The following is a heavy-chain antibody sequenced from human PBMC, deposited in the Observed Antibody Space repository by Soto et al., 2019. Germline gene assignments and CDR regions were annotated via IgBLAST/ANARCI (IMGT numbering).Heavy chain of an antibody. CDR3: AHTSHYYESGSYFLD. J-gene: IGHJ4*02. CDR1: GFSFSTSGVG. CDR2: IYWDDDK. D-gene: IGHD3-10*01. V-gene: IGHV2-5*02. Sequence: QITLKESGPPLVKPTQTLTLTCTFSGFSFSTSGVGVAWIRQPPGKALEWLALIYWDDDKRYNPSLTSRLTVTKDTSKSQVVLTMTNMDPVDTAKYYCAHTSHYYESGSYFLDWGQGTLVTVSS.